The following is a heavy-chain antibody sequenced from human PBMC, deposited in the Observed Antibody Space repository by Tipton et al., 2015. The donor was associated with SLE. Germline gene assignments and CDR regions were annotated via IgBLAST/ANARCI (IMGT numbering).Heavy chain of an antibody. V-gene: IGHV4-59*01. Sequence: LRLSCTVSDDSISNYYWSWIRQSPGKGLEWIGYGYYIGSTNYKTSLKSRLTISVDSSKNQFSLRLSSVSAADTAIYYCARALWVDKDFEVPLASRLRAADTWGQGRMVTVSS. CDR2: GYYIGST. CDR3: ARALWVDKDFEVPLASRLRAADT. CDR1: DDSISNYY. J-gene: IGHJ3*02. D-gene: IGHD2-2*01.